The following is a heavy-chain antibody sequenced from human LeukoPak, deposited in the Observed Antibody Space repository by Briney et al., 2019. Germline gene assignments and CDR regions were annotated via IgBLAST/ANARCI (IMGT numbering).Heavy chain of an antibody. J-gene: IGHJ5*02. D-gene: IGHD6-13*01. V-gene: IGHV4-34*01. CDR3: ARFIAAAGTRAAPRLDP. Sequence: PSETLSLTCAVYGGSFSGYYWSWIRQPPGKGLGWIGEINHSGSTNYNPSLKSRVTISVDTSKNQFSLKLSSVTAADTAVYYCARFIAAAGTRAAPRLDPWGQGTLVTVSS. CDR1: GGSFSGYY. CDR2: INHSGST.